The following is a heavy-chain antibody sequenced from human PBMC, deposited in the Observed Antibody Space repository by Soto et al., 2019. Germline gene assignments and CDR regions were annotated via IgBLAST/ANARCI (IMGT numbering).Heavy chain of an antibody. CDR3: ASLGGTGYYDSSGYYTDY. CDR2: IIPIFGTA. Sequence: SVKVSCTASGGTFSSYAISWVRQAPGQGLEWMGGIIPIFGTANYAQKFQGRVTITADESTSTAYMELSSLRSEDTAVYYCASLGGTGYYDSSGYYTDYWGQGTLVTVSS. CDR1: GGTFSSYA. D-gene: IGHD3-22*01. J-gene: IGHJ4*02. V-gene: IGHV1-69*13.